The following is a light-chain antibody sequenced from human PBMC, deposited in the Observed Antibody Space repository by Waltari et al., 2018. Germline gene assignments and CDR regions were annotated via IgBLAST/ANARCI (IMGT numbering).Light chain of an antibody. CDR2: GAS. CDR3: QQHGNSPSPT. Sequence: EIVLTQSPGPLSLSPGERATLSCRASQSVSSNSLAWYQQKYGQAPRLLIYGASSRATGIPDRFSGSGSGTDFTLTISRLEPEDFAVYYCQQHGNSPSPTFGGGTKVEIK. J-gene: IGKJ4*01. V-gene: IGKV3-20*01. CDR1: QSVSSNS.